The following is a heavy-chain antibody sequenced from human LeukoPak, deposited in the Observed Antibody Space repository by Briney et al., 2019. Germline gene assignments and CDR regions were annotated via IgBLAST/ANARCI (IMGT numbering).Heavy chain of an antibody. CDR3: ARAVAGPKRPYYYYGMGV. J-gene: IGHJ6*02. CDR1: GGSFSGYY. V-gene: IGHV4-34*01. Sequence: SETLSLTCAVYGGSFSGYYWSWIRQPPGKGLEWIGEINHSGSTNYNPSLKSRVTISVDTSKNQFSLKLSSVTAADTAVYYCARAVAGPKRPYYYYGMGVWGQGTTVTVSS. D-gene: IGHD6-19*01. CDR2: INHSGST.